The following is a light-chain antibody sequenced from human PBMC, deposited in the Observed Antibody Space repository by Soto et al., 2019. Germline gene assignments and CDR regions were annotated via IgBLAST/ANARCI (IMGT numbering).Light chain of an antibody. CDR3: SSFTSTNTWV. V-gene: IGLV2-14*01. CDR2: EVS. CDR1: SSDVGKYNY. J-gene: IGLJ3*02. Sequence: QSALTQPASVSGSPGQSITISCIGTSSDVGKYNYVSWYQQHPGKAPQLMIYEVSNRPSGVSHRFSGSKSGNTASLTISGLQAEDEADYYCSSFTSTNTWVFGGGTKLT.